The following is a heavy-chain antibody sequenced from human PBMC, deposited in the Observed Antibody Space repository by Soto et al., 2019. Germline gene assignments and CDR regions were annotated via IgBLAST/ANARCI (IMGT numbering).Heavy chain of an antibody. CDR3: ACCYGSGSYPRPYYFDY. Sequence: QVQLQESGPGLVKPSQTLSLTCTVSGGSISSGGYYWSWIRQHPGKGLEWIGYIYYSGSTYYNPSLKCRVTISVDTSKNQFSRKLSSVTAADTAVYYCACCYGSGSYPRPYYFDYWGQGTLVTVSS. CDR1: GGSISSGGYY. D-gene: IGHD3-10*01. J-gene: IGHJ4*02. V-gene: IGHV4-31*03. CDR2: IYYSGST.